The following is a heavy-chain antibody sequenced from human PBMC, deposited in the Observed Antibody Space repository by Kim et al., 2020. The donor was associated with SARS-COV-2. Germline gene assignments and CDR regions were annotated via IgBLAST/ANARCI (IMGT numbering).Heavy chain of an antibody. J-gene: IGHJ4*02. CDR2: IYYSGRT. Sequence: SETLSLTCTVSGGSISSSSDYWGWIRQPPGKGLEWIGSIYYSGRTYYNPSLKSRVTISVDTSKKQLSLKLSSVTAADTAVYYCARPPKDYYDSSGLYYFDYWGQGTLLTVSS. D-gene: IGHD3-22*01. V-gene: IGHV4-39*01. CDR1: GGSISSSSDY. CDR3: ARPPKDYYDSSGLYYFDY.